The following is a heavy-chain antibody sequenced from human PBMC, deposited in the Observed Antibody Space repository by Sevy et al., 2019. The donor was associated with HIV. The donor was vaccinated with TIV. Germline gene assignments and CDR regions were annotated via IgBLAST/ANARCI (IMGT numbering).Heavy chain of an antibody. CDR3: AKEQLDYGGTFDH. V-gene: IGHV1-18*01. J-gene: IGHJ4*02. CDR1: GYTFTSYG. CDR2: ISAYNGNT. Sequence: ASVKVSCKASGYTFTSYGIGWVRQAPGQGLEWMGWISAYNGNTDYAQRFQGRVTLTTDTSTNTAYMALRSLRSDETAVYYCAKEQLDYGGTFDHWGQGTLVTVSS. D-gene: IGHD4-17*01.